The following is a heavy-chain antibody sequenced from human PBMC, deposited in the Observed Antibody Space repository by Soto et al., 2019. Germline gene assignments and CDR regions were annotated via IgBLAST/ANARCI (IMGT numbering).Heavy chain of an antibody. J-gene: IGHJ6*03. D-gene: IGHD3-9*01. CDR2: IYYSGST. Sequence: SETLSLTCTVSGGSISSYYWSWIRQPPGKGLEWIGYIYYSGSTNYNPSLKSRVTISVDTSKNQFSLKLSSVTAADTAVYYCARSYYDTLTGSPYYMDVWGKGTTVTVSS. CDR3: ARSYYDTLTGSPYYMDV. V-gene: IGHV4-59*01. CDR1: GGSISSYY.